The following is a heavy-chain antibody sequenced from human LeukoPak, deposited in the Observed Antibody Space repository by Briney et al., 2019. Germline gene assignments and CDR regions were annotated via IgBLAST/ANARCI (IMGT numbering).Heavy chain of an antibody. D-gene: IGHD2-21*01. CDR1: GGSLGRSNTY. CDR3: ARHRGGGGYHYMDV. CDR2: ILHSGYT. V-gene: IGHV4-39*01. J-gene: IGHJ6*03. Sequence: SDTLSLTCTVSGGSLGRSNTYWGWIRQTPGKGLEWLGTILHSGYTYNNPSLKSQVTMSVDSSKNQFSLSLSSVTAADTAVYFCARHRGGGGYHYMDVWGKGTTVIVSS.